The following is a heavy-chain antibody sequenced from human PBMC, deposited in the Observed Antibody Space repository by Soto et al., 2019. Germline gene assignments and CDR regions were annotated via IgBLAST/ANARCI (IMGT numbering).Heavy chain of an antibody. V-gene: IGHV4-59*01. D-gene: IGHD3-3*01. J-gene: IGHJ6*03. CDR3: ARGVLEWLLRDSYYYYMDV. CDR2: IDDTGST. CDR1: GDSISSSY. Sequence: QVQLQESGPGLVKPSETLSLTCTVSGDSISSSYWNWIRQAPGKGLEWIGYIDDTGSTNYNPSLKSRFTLSVDPTNIQHSLKLSSVTAADTAVYYCARGVLEWLLRDSYYYYMDVWGKGTTVTVSS.